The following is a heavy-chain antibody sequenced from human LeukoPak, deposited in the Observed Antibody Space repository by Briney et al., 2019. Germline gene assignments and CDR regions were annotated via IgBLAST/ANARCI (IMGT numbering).Heavy chain of an antibody. CDR3: ARTARPYCSSTSCYEDAFDI. CDR2: ISAYNGNT. Sequence: ASVEVSCKASGYTFTSYGISWVRQAPGQGLEWMGWISAYNGNTNYAQKLQGRVTMTTDTSTSTAYMELRSLRSDDTAVYCCARTARPYCSSTSCYEDAFDIWGQGTMVTVSS. V-gene: IGHV1-18*01. D-gene: IGHD2-2*01. J-gene: IGHJ3*02. CDR1: GYTFTSYG.